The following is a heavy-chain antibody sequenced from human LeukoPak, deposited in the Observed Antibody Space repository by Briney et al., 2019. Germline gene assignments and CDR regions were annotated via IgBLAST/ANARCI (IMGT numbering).Heavy chain of an antibody. CDR2: ISGRGASK. V-gene: IGHV3-23*01. CDR1: GLTFNNYA. D-gene: IGHD5-18*01. CDR3: AKDHNGYSYGQAGGDY. J-gene: IGHJ4*02. Sequence: PGGSLRLSCAVSGLTFNNYAMSWVRQAPGKGLEWVSGISGRGASKYYADSVKGRFTISRDNSKNTLYLQMNSLRAEDTAVYYCAKDHNGYSYGQAGGDYWGQGTLVTVSS.